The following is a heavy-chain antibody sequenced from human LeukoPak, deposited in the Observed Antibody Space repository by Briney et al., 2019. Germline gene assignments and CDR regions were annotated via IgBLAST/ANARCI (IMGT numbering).Heavy chain of an antibody. J-gene: IGHJ4*02. CDR1: GGSFSGYY. Sequence: SETLSLTCAVYGGSFSGYYWSWIRQPPGKGLEWIGVINHSGSTNYNPSLKSRVTISVDTSKNQFSLRLSSVTAADTAVYYCQSRYLEWLLEYWGQGTLVTVSS. D-gene: IGHD3-3*01. CDR3: QSRYLEWLLEY. CDR2: INHSGST. V-gene: IGHV4-34*01.